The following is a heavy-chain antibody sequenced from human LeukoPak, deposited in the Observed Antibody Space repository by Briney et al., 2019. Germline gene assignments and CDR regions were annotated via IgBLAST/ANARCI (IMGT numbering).Heavy chain of an antibody. V-gene: IGHV3-53*01. Sequence: GGSLRLSCAASGFTVSSSYMNWIRQAPGKGLEWVSLIYSGGTTYYADSVKGRFTISRDNSKNTLYLQMNSLRAEDTAVYYCARRGDGGRSFDYWGQGTLVTVSS. CDR3: ARRGDGGRSFDY. CDR1: GFTVSSSY. CDR2: IYSGGTT. D-gene: IGHD4-23*01. J-gene: IGHJ4*02.